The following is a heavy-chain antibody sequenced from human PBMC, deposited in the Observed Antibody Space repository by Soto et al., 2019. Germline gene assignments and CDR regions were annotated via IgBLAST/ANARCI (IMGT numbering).Heavy chain of an antibody. CDR1: GYTFTSYG. CDR3: ARDGIIAARPDRDDYYYYAMDV. D-gene: IGHD6-6*01. CDR2: ISAYNGNT. V-gene: IGHV1-18*01. Sequence: ASVKVSCKASGYTFTSYGISWVRQAPGQGLEWMGWISAYNGNTNYAQKHQGRVTMTTDTSTSTAYMELRSLRSDDTAVYYCARDGIIAARPDRDDYYYYAMDVWGQGTTVTVSS. J-gene: IGHJ6*02.